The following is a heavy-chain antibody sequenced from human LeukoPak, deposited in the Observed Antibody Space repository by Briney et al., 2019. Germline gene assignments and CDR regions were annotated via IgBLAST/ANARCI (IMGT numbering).Heavy chain of an antibody. J-gene: IGHJ3*02. CDR3: ARDLLHYYDFWSGYFQSAFDI. Sequence: SETLSLTCTVSGGSISSYYWSWIRQPAGKGLEWIGRIYTSGSTNYNPSLKSRVTMSVDTSKNQFSLKLSSVTAADTAVYYCARDLLHYYDFWSGYFQSAFDIWGQGTMVTVSS. V-gene: IGHV4-4*07. CDR2: IYTSGST. D-gene: IGHD3-3*01. CDR1: GGSISSYY.